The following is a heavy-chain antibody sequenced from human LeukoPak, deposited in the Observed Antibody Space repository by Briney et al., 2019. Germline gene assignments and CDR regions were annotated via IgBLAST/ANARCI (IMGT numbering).Heavy chain of an antibody. D-gene: IGHD2-2*01. Sequence: ASVKVSCKASGGTFSSYAISWVRQAPGQGLEWMGGIIPIFGTANYAQKFQGRVTITADESTSTAYMELSSLRSEDTAVYYCARDSRCCSSTSCLYYYYGMDVWGQGTTVTVSS. CDR2: IIPIFGTA. J-gene: IGHJ6*02. CDR3: ARDSRCCSSTSCLYYYYGMDV. V-gene: IGHV1-69*13. CDR1: GGTFSSYA.